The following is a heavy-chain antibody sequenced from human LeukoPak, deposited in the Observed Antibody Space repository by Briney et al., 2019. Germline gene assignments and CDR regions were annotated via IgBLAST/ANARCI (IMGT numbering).Heavy chain of an antibody. CDR3: ARAASSPYNTRPYFFDS. V-gene: IGHV3-13*01. CDR2: ICAFVDT. Sequence: GGALRLSCAASGFAFSGYDMRWVRQASGKGLEWVSEICAFVDTYYRIAVSGRFTISRAKAKNSLSLQLNSLGAGATDVYFCARAASSPYNTRPYFFDSWGQGTLVAVSS. J-gene: IGHJ4*02. CDR1: GFAFSGYD. D-gene: IGHD3-10*01.